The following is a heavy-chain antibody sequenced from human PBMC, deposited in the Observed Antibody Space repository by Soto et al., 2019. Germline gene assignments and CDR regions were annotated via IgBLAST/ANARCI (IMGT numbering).Heavy chain of an antibody. V-gene: IGHV4-61*08. Sequence: PSETLSLTCAVSGGSISNGGYSWSWIRQPPGKGLEWIGYIYYSGSTNYNPSLKSRVTISVDTSKNQFSLKLSSVTAADTAVYYCARDQVAAAGTFDYWGQGTLVTVSS. J-gene: IGHJ4*02. D-gene: IGHD6-13*01. CDR2: IYYSGST. CDR1: GGSISNGGYS. CDR3: ARDQVAAAGTFDY.